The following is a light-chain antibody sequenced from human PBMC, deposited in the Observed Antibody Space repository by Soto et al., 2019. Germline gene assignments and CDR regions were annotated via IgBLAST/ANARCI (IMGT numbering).Light chain of an antibody. J-gene: IGKJ3*01. V-gene: IGKV3-20*01. Sequence: EIVLTQSPGTLSLSPGERATFSCRASQSISSSYLAWYQQKPGQAPRLLVYGPSSRTTGVPDRFSGSGSGTDLTLTISRLEPEDFAVYYCQQEGRSRFTFGPRTKVDIK. CDR3: QQEGRSRFT. CDR2: GPS. CDR1: QSISSSY.